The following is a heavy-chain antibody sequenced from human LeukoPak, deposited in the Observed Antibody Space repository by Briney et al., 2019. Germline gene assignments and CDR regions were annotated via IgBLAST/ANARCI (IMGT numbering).Heavy chain of an antibody. CDR1: GYTFTSYA. Sequence: ASVKVSCKASGYTFTSYAMHWVRQAPGQRLEWMGWINAGNGNTKYSQKFQGRVTITRDTSASTAYMELSSLRSEDTAVYYCARDSSSGYYPFDYWGQGTLVTVSS. CDR3: ARDSSSGYYPFDY. V-gene: IGHV1-3*01. D-gene: IGHD3-22*01. J-gene: IGHJ4*02. CDR2: INAGNGNT.